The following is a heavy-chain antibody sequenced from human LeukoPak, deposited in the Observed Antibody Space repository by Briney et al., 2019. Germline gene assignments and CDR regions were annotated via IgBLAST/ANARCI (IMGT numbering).Heavy chain of an antibody. D-gene: IGHD6-13*01. CDR2: ISYDGSTK. V-gene: IGHV3-30*18. Sequence: GGSLRLSCAASGFNFSSFDMHWVRQAPGKGLEWVAVISYDGSTKYYADSVKGRFTISRDNSENTVSLQMNSLRVEDTAVYYCAKGGSSSWHFDYWGQGTLVTVSS. CDR1: GFNFSSFD. CDR3: AKGGSSSWHFDY. J-gene: IGHJ4*02.